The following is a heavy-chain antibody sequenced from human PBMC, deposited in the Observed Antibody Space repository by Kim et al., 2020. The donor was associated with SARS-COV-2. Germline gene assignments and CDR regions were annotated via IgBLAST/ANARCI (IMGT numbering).Heavy chain of an antibody. CDR1: GYTFTSYD. V-gene: IGHV1-8*01. J-gene: IGHJ6*04. Sequence: ASVKVSCKASGYTFTSYDINWVRQATGQGLEWMGWMKPNSGNTGYAQKFQGRVTMTRNTSISTAYMVLSSLRSEDTAVYYCARGPGEQQLVVGMDDWGKGTTVTFSS. D-gene: IGHD6-13*01. CDR2: MKPNSGNT. CDR3: ARGPGEQQLVVGMDD.